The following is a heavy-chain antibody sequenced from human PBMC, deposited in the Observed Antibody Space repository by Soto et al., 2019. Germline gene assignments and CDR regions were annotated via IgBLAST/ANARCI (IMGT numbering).Heavy chain of an antibody. V-gene: IGHV1-8*01. CDR2: MNPNSGNT. Sequence: QVQLVQSGAEVKKPGASVKVSCKASGYTFTSYDINWVRQATVQGLEWMGWMNPNSGNTGYAQKFQGRVTMTRNTSLSTAYMELSSLRSEDTAVYYCARGDLRGIAVAGNVDYWGQVNLVTVAS. CDR1: GYTFTSYD. J-gene: IGHJ4*02. D-gene: IGHD6-19*01. CDR3: ARGDLRGIAVAGNVDY.